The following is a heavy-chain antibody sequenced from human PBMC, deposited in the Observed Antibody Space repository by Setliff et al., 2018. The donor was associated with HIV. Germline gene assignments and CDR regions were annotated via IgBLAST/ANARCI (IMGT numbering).Heavy chain of an antibody. CDR2: SGNRAYIYTT. CDR3: TTNLHIIDAFDI. CDR1: GFTLSDHY. Sequence: GGSLRLSCAASGFTLSDHYMDWVRLVPGKGLEWVGRSGNRAYIYTTGYAASVQGRFTISRDDSRNSLYLQMNSLKTEDTAVYYCTTNLHIIDAFDIWGQGTMVTVSS. J-gene: IGHJ3*02. V-gene: IGHV3-72*01.